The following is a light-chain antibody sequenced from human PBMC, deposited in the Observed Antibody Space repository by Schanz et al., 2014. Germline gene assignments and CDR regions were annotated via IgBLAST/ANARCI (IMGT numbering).Light chain of an antibody. CDR3: QQYGNSWT. CDR2: GAS. Sequence: EIVLTQSPATLSLSPGERATLSCRASQSVGSALAWYQLKPGQAPRLLIYGASTRATGIPARFSGSGSGTEFTLTISSLEPEDFAVYYCQQYGNSWTFGQGTKVEVK. J-gene: IGKJ1*01. V-gene: IGKV3-15*01. CDR1: QSVGSA.